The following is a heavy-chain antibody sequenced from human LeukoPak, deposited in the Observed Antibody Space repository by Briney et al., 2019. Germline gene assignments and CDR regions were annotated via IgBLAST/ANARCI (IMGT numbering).Heavy chain of an antibody. CDR2: ISGSGGST. Sequence: GGTLRLSCAASGFTFSSYGMSWVRQAPGKGLEWVSAISGSGGSTYYADSVKGRFTISRDNSKNSLYLQLNSLRAEDTAVYYCARDRKVEPLPEYWGHGTLVTVSS. CDR3: ARDRKVEPLPEY. J-gene: IGHJ4*01. D-gene: IGHD1-1*01. CDR1: GFTFSSYG. V-gene: IGHV3-23*01.